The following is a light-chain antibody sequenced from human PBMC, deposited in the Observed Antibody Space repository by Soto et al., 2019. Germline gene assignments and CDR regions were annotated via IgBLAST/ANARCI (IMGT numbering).Light chain of an antibody. Sequence: QSVLTQPASVSGSPGQSITISCTGTSSDVGGYNYVSWYQQHPGKAPKLMIYEVSNRPSGVSNRFSGSNSGNTASLTISGLHAEDEADYYCSSYTSSSTLMVFGGGTKLTVL. J-gene: IGLJ2*01. CDR2: EVS. CDR1: SSDVGGYNY. CDR3: SSYTSSSTLMV. V-gene: IGLV2-14*01.